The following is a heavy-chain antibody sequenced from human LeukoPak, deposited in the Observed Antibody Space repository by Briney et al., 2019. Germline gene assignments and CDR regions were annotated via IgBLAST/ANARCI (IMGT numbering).Heavy chain of an antibody. CDR3: AREREDSYYFDY. V-gene: IGHV1-24*01. Sequence: ASVKVSCKVSGYTLTELSMHWVRQAPGKGLEWMGGFDPEDGETIYAQMFQGRLTMTRDTSTRTVYMEMSSLTSEDTALYYCAREREDSYYFDYWGQGTLVTVSS. J-gene: IGHJ4*02. CDR2: FDPEDGET. D-gene: IGHD5-18*01. CDR1: GYTLTELS.